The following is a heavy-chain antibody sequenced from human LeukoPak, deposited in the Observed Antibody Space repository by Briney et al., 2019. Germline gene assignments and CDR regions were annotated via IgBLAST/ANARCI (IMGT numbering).Heavy chain of an antibody. D-gene: IGHD2-2*01. Sequence: TSETLSLTCTVSGGSISSSSYYWGWIRQPPGKGLEWIGSIYYSGSTYYNPSLKSRVTISVDTSKNQFSLKLSSVTAADTAVYYCARHGLGCSSTSCRNSHPYYYYYMDVWGKGTTVTVPS. CDR2: IYYSGST. J-gene: IGHJ6*03. CDR3: ARHGLGCSSTSCRNSHPYYYYYMDV. V-gene: IGHV4-39*01. CDR1: GGSISSSSYY.